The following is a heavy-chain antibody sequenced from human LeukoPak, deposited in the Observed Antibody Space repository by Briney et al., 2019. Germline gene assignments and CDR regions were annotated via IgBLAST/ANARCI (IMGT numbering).Heavy chain of an antibody. V-gene: IGHV3-30-3*01. Sequence: GGSLRLSCAASGFTFSSYAMHWVRQAPGKGLEWVAVISYDGSNKYYADSVKGRFTISRDNSKNTLYLQMNSLRAEDTAVYYRARVSKITVAGDYWGQGTLVTVSA. D-gene: IGHD6-19*01. CDR3: ARVSKITVAGDY. CDR1: GFTFSSYA. CDR2: ISYDGSNK. J-gene: IGHJ4*02.